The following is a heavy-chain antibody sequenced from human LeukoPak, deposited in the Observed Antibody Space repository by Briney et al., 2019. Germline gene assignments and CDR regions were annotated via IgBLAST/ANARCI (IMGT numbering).Heavy chain of an antibody. V-gene: IGHV1-69*04. CDR2: IIPILGIA. CDR1: GGTFSSYA. CDR3: ARGDYDFWSGYTNWFDP. D-gene: IGHD3-3*01. J-gene: IGHJ5*02. Sequence: SVKVSCKASGGTFSSYAISWVRQAPGQGLEWMGRIIPILGIANYAQKFQGRVTITADKSTSTAYMELSSLRSEDTAVYYCARGDYDFWSGYTNWFDPWGQGTLVTVSS.